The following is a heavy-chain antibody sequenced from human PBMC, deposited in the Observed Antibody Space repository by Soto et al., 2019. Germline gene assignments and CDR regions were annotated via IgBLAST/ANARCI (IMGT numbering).Heavy chain of an antibody. CDR1: GFTFTDYH. CDR2: ISSSSSYI. J-gene: IGHJ4*02. Sequence: GSLRLSCVASGFTFTDYHMYWVRQAPGKGLEWVSSISSSSSYIYYADSVKGRFTISRDNAKNSLYLQMNSLRAEDTAVYYCARDTIVLMVYAQALDYWGQGTLVTVSS. D-gene: IGHD2-8*01. V-gene: IGHV3-21*01. CDR3: ARDTIVLMVYAQALDY.